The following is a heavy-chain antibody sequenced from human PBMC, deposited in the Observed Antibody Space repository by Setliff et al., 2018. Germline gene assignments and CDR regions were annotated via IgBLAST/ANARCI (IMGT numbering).Heavy chain of an antibody. V-gene: IGHV4-61*02. Sequence: NPSETLSLTCTVSGGSISSGTYYWSWIRQPAGKGLEWIGRIFTSGSTNYNPSLKSRVTIPVDTSKNQFSLNLSSVTAADTAVYYCARAFTYYNFWSGYGYGMDVWGQGTTVTVSS. CDR3: ARAFTYYNFWSGYGYGMDV. D-gene: IGHD3-3*01. CDR1: GGSISSGTYY. J-gene: IGHJ6*02. CDR2: IFTSGST.